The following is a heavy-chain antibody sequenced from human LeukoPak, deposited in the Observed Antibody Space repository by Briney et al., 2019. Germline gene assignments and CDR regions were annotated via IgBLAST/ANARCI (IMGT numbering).Heavy chain of an antibody. J-gene: IGHJ6*02. CDR1: GYSFTSYW. CDR3: ARYYSYTMDV. V-gene: IGHV5-51*01. CDR2: IFPGDSET. Sequence: GESLKIPCKGSGYSFTSYWIGWVRQMPGKGLEWMGIIFPGDSETRYSPSFQGQVTMSADKSISTAYVQWSSLKASDTAKYYCARYYSYTMDVWGPGTTVTVSS.